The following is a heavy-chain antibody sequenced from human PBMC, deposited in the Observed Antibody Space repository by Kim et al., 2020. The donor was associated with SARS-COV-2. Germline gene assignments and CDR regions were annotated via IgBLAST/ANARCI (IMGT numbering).Heavy chain of an antibody. J-gene: IGHJ4*02. CDR3: AREGPIVVVPAATWALDY. V-gene: IGHV1-69*13. Sequence: SVKVSCKASGGTFSSYAISWVRQAPGQGLEWMGGIIPIFGTANYAQKFQGRVTITADESTSTAYMELSSLRSEDTAVYYCAREGPIVVVPAATWALDYWGQGTLVTVSS. D-gene: IGHD2-2*01. CDR2: IIPIFGTA. CDR1: GGTFSSYA.